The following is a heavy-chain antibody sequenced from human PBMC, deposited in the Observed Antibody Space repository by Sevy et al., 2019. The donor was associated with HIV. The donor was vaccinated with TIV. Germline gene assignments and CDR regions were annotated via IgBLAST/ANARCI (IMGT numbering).Heavy chain of an antibody. V-gene: IGHV3-23*01. CDR2: ISGDASTT. CDR1: GFTFSRYA. Sequence: GGSLRLSCAASGFTFSRYAMRWVRQAPGKGLEWMSIISGDASTTYYADSVKGRFTISRDNSKKTLSLQMNSPRAEDTALYYCAKDGRGGITGWALDIWGQGTMVTVS. CDR3: AKDGRGGITGWALDI. J-gene: IGHJ3*02. D-gene: IGHD3-10*01.